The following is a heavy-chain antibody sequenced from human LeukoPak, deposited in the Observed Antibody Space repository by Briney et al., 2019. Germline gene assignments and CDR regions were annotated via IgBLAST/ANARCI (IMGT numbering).Heavy chain of an antibody. CDR2: VSGAGSVT. J-gene: IGHJ4*02. V-gene: IGHV3-23*01. CDR1: GFTFSSLA. Sequence: PGGSLRLSCAASGFTFSSLAMHWVRQAPGKGLEWVSVVSGAGSVTYYADSVKGRFTISRDNSKNTLDLQMNSLRAEDTAIYYCAKDSRDYNFRTGYYFDYWAREPWSPSPQ. CDR3: AKDSRDYNFRTGYYFDY. D-gene: IGHD5-24*01.